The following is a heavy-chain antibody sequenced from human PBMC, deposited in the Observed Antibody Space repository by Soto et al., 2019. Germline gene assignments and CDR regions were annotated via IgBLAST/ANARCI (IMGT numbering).Heavy chain of an antibody. CDR2: ISYHGSNK. CDR3: ARELVPAAISYYCYYGMDV. Sequence: QVQLVESGGGVVQPGRSLRLCCAASGFTFSSYAMHWVRQAPGKGLEWVAVISYHGSNKYYAESVKGRFTISRDNSKNTLNLQMNSLGAEDTAVYYCARELVPAAISYYCYYGMDVWGQGTTVTVSS. D-gene: IGHD2-2*02. CDR1: GFTFSSYA. J-gene: IGHJ6*02. V-gene: IGHV3-30-3*01.